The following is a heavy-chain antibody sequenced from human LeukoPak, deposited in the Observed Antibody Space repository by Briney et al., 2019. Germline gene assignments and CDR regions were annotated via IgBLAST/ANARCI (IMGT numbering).Heavy chain of an antibody. D-gene: IGHD1-26*01. CDR3: AKDVVGATWRGFDY. V-gene: IGHV3-30*18. CDR1: GFTFSSYG. Sequence: PGGSLRLSCAASGFTFSSYGMHWVRQAPGKGLEWVALILYDGSNKYYADSVKGRFTISRDNSKNTLYLQMNSLRAEDTAVYYCAKDVVGATWRGFDYWGQGTLVTVSS. CDR2: ILYDGSNK. J-gene: IGHJ4*02.